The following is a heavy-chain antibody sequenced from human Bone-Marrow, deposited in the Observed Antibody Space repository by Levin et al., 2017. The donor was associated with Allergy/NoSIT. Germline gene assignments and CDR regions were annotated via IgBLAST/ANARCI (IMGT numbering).Heavy chain of an antibody. D-gene: IGHD1-26*01. J-gene: IGHJ4*02. CDR3: AGGRGQCGSGSCDLDY. CDR1: GGSISSYY. V-gene: IGHV4-59*01. CDR2: ISYSGST. Sequence: ASETLSLTCTVSGGSISSYYWSWIRQPPGKGLEWMGYISYSGSTNHNPSLKSRVSISVDTSKNQFSLKLSSVAAADTAVYYCAGGRGQCGSGSCDLDYWGQGILVTVSS.